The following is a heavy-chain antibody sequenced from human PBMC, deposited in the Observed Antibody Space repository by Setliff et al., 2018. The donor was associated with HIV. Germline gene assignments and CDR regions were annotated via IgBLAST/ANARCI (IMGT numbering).Heavy chain of an antibody. D-gene: IGHD6-19*01. CDR3: ARVPSSGWYGGHHYMDV. J-gene: IGHJ6*03. CDR2: IIPIFGTA. Sequence: SVKVSCKASGGTFSSYAISWVRQAPGQGLEWMGGIIPIFGTANYAQKFQGRVTMTTDTSASTAHMELRSLRSDDTAVYFCARVPSSGWYGGHHYMDVWGKGAAVTVSS. CDR1: GGTFSSYA. V-gene: IGHV1-69*05.